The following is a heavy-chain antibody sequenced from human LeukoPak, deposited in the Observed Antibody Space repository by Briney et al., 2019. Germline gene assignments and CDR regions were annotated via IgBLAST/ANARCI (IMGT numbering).Heavy chain of an antibody. J-gene: IGHJ6*03. Sequence: SETLSLACTVSGASISGSGDCCNWNWIRQTPGKGLEWIGSIYESGTTYYKSSLKSRVTISVDTSKNQFSLKLSSVTAADTAVYYCARVSWFPGTSYYYMDVWGKGTTVTVSS. CDR2: IYESGTT. V-gene: IGHV4-39*07. D-gene: IGHD1-1*01. CDR3: ARVSWFPGTSYYYMDV. CDR1: GASISGSGDCCN.